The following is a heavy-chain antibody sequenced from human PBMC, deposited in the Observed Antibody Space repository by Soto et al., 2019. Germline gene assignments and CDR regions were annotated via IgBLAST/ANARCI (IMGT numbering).Heavy chain of an antibody. J-gene: IGHJ6*03. V-gene: IGHV1-8*01. CDR1: GYTFTSYD. D-gene: IGHD3-16*01. CDR2: MNPNRGIT. CDR3: ARGDDYIWAKPYYMDV. Sequence: GASVKVSCKASGYTFTSYDINWVRQATGQGLEWMGRMNPNRGITSYAQKFQGRVTITADKSTSTAYMELSSLRSEDTAVYYCARGDDYIWAKPYYMDVWGKGTTVTVSS.